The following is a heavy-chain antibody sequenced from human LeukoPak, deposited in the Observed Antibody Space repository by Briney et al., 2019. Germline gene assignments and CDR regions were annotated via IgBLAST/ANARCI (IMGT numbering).Heavy chain of an antibody. CDR2: FYFSVST. V-gene: IGHV4-39*07. D-gene: IGHD6-6*01. CDR1: GGSISSSNYY. CDR3: ARGFVSSSPTFDY. Sequence: KPSETLSLTCTVSGGSISSSNYYWGWIRQPPGKGLEWIGSFYFSVSTYYNSSLKSRVTISVDTSKNQFSLKLSSVTAADTAVYYCARGFVSSSPTFDYWGQGTLVTVSS. J-gene: IGHJ4*02.